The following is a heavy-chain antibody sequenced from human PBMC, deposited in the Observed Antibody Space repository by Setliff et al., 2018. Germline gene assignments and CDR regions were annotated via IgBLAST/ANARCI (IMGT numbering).Heavy chain of an antibody. V-gene: IGHV3-7*01. CDR1: GFTFSTYW. D-gene: IGHD6-25*01. CDR3: ARVMGTRMLTATWYFDL. Sequence: PGGSLRLSCAASGFTFSTYWMSWVRQAPGKGLEWVANIKQDGSEKYYVDSVKGRFTISRDNAKNSLYLQMNSLRAEDTAVYYCARVMGTRMLTATWYFDLWGRGTLVTVSS. CDR2: IKQDGSEK. J-gene: IGHJ2*01.